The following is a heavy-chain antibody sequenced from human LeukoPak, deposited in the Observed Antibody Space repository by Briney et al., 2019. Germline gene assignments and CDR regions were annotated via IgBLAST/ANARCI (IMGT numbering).Heavy chain of an antibody. CDR2: IYPGDSDT. Sequence: GESVKISCKGSGYSVTSYCIGWVRQMPGKGLEWMGIIYPGDSDTRYSPSFQGQDTISADKSISTAYLQWSSLKASDTAMYYCARQMATMGQYYYYGMDVWGQGTTVTVSS. CDR3: ARQMATMGQYYYYGMDV. J-gene: IGHJ6*02. CDR1: GYSVTSYC. D-gene: IGHD5-24*01. V-gene: IGHV5-51*01.